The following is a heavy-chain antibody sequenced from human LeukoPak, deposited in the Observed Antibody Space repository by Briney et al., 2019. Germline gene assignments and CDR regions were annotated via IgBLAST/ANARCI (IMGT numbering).Heavy chain of an antibody. D-gene: IGHD6-13*01. J-gene: IGHJ4*02. CDR1: GFTFSSYA. CDR3: AKDSSSWYGETYYFDY. Sequence: GGSLRLSCAASGFTFSSYAMSWVRQAPGKGLEWVSAISGSGGSTYYADSVKGRFTISRDNSKNTLYLQMNSLRAEDTAVYYCAKDSSSWYGETYYFDYWGQGTLVTVSS. CDR2: ISGSGGST. V-gene: IGHV3-23*01.